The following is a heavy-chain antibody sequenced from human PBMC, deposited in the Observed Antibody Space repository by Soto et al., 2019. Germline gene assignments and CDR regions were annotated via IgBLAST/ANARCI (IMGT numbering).Heavy chain of an antibody. D-gene: IGHD6-19*01. V-gene: IGHV3-30*18. Sequence: VQLVESGGGVVQPGRSLRLSCAASGFTFSDYAMHWVRQAPGNGLEWVAFVSHDGRNTHYADSVKGRFTISRESSKNTVYLEMTRMRAEDTAVYYCANGGRQWLVTSDFNYWGQGALVTVSS. CDR3: ANGGRQWLVTSDFNY. CDR2: VSHDGRNT. CDR1: GFTFSDYA. J-gene: IGHJ4*02.